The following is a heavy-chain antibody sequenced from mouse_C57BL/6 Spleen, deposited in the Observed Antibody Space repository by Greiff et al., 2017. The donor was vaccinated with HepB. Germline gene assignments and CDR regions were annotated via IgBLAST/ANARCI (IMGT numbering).Heavy chain of an antibody. D-gene: IGHD1-1*01. J-gene: IGHJ4*01. CDR3: ARAGGECGSSSYYYAMDY. CDR2: IDPSDSYT. Sequence: VQLQQPGAELVRPGTSVKLSCKASGYTFTSYWMHWVKQRPGQGLEWIGVIDPSDSYTNYNQKFKGKATLTVDTSSSTAYRQRSSLTSEDSADEYGARAGGECGSSSYYYAMDYWSQGTSVTVTS. CDR1: GYTFTSYW. V-gene: IGHV1-59*01.